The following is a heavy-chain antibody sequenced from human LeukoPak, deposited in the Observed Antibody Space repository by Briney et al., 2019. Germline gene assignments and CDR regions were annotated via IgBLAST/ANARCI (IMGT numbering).Heavy chain of an antibody. J-gene: IGHJ4*02. V-gene: IGHV3-7*01. CDR3: TKDIRFLEWGDY. D-gene: IGHD3-3*01. CDR2: IKQDGSEK. CDR1: GFTFSSYW. Sequence: QPGGSLRLSCAASGFTFSSYWMSWVRQAPGKGLEWVANIKQDGSEKYYVDSVKGRFTISRDNAKNSLYLQMNSLRAEDTAVYYCTKDIRFLEWGDYWGQGTLVTVSS.